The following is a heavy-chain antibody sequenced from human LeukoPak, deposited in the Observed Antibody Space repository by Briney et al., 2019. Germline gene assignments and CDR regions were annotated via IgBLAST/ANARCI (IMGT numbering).Heavy chain of an antibody. D-gene: IGHD3-22*01. Sequence: SVKVSCKASGGTFSGYAISWVRQAPGQGLEWMGRIIPILGIANYAQKFQGRVTITADKSTSTAYMELSSLRSEDTAVYYCARALIVVVGYYYYYGMDVWGQGTTVTVSS. V-gene: IGHV1-69*04. CDR3: ARALIVVVGYYYYYGMDV. CDR1: GGTFSGYA. CDR2: IIPILGIA. J-gene: IGHJ6*02.